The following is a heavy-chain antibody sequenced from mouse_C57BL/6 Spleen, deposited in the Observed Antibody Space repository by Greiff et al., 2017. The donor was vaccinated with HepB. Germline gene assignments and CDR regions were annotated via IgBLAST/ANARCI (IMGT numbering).Heavy chain of an antibody. CDR2: INYDGSST. J-gene: IGHJ1*03. CDR1: GFTFSDYY. V-gene: IGHV5-16*01. Sequence: EVHLVESEGGLVQPGSSMKLSCTASGFTFSDYYMAWVRQVPEKGLEWVANINYDGSSTYYLDSLKSRFIISRDNAKNILYLQMSSLKSEDTATYYCARGDSGDYGSSPYWYFDVWGTGTTVTVSS. CDR3: ARGDSGDYGSSPYWYFDV. D-gene: IGHD1-1*01.